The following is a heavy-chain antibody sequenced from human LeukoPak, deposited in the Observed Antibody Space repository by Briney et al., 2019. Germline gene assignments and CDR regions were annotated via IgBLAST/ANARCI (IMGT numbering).Heavy chain of an antibody. Sequence: ASVKVPCKASGYTFTSYYMHWVRQAPGQGLEWMGIINPSGGSTSYAQKFQGRVTMTRDTSTSTVCMELSSLRSEDTAVYYCARDKQQLVVLDYWGRGTLVTVSS. CDR3: ARDKQQLVVLDY. CDR2: INPSGGST. CDR1: GYTFTSYY. D-gene: IGHD6-6*01. V-gene: IGHV1-46*01. J-gene: IGHJ4*02.